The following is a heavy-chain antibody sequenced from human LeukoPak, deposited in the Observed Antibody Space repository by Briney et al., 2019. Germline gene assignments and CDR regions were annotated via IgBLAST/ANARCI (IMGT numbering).Heavy chain of an antibody. D-gene: IGHD3-22*01. J-gene: IGHJ4*02. Sequence: GGSLRLSCAASGFTVSSNYMSWVRQPPGKGLDWVSVIYNGGSTYYADSMKGRFTISRENSKNTLYLQMNSLRAEDTAVYYCAKDVPDSSGYYYYYGGQGTLVTVSS. CDR3: AKDVPDSSGYYYYY. CDR2: IYNGGST. CDR1: GFTVSSNY. V-gene: IGHV3-53*01.